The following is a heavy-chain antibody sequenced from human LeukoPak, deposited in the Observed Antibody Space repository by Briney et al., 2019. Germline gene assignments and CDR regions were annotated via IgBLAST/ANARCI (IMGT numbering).Heavy chain of an antibody. D-gene: IGHD2-15*01. CDR3: GSDQRQIGAFDI. CDR1: GGSISSGDYY. Sequence: SETLSLTCTVSGGSISSGDYYWSWIRQPPGKGPEWIGYIYYSGSTYHNPSLKSRVTISVDTSKNQFSLKLSSVTAADTAVYYCGSDQRQIGAFDIWGQGTMVTVSS. CDR2: IYYSGST. V-gene: IGHV4-30-4*08. J-gene: IGHJ3*02.